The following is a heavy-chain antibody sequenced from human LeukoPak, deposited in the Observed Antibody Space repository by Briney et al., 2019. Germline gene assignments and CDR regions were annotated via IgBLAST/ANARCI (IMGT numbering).Heavy chain of an antibody. J-gene: IGHJ4*02. Sequence: GGSLRLSCAASGFTFSSYTMNWVRLAPGKGPEWVSSISRSNIYKYYADSVKGRFTISRDNAKNSLYLQMNSLRAEDTAVYYCAKDPRDHSYGWSWRYFDYWGQGTLVTVSS. CDR2: ISRSNIYK. D-gene: IGHD5-18*01. V-gene: IGHV3-21*01. CDR1: GFTFSSYT. CDR3: AKDPRDHSYGWSWRYFDY.